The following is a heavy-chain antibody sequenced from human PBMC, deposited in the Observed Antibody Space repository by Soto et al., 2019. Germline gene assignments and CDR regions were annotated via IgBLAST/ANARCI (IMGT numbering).Heavy chain of an antibody. CDR3: ARDTVTRSGWYTRVYNWFDP. CDR2: ISAYNGNT. Sequence: QVQLVQSGAEVKKPGSSVKVSCKASGGTFSSYTISWVRQAPGQGLEWMGWISAYNGNTNYAQKLQGRVTMTTDTSTSTAYMELRSLRSDDTAVYYCARDTVTRSGWYTRVYNWFDPWGQGTLVTVSS. J-gene: IGHJ5*02. D-gene: IGHD6-19*01. CDR1: GGTFSSYT. V-gene: IGHV1-18*01.